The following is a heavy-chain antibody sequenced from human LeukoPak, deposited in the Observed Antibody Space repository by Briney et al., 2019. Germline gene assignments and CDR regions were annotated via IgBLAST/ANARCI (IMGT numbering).Heavy chain of an antibody. J-gene: IGHJ5*02. CDR3: TRGHWGLQS. CDR1: GASVTDYY. CDR2: IHHSGNS. D-gene: IGHD7-27*01. Sequence: SETLSLTCTVSGASVTDYYWSWIRQSPGKGLEWISYIHHSGNSDYNPSLRSRVTTSLDTSKNQFSLNLISVTAADTAVYYCTRGHWGLQSWSQGTLVTVYS. V-gene: IGHV4-59*02.